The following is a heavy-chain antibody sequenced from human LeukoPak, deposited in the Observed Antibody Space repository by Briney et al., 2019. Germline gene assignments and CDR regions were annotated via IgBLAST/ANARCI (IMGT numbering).Heavy chain of an antibody. J-gene: IGHJ4*02. D-gene: IGHD6-19*01. Sequence: SETLSLTCTVSGGSMNNYYWSWIRQPPGKGLEWIAYAYHTGYTHYNPSLKSRVTISLDTSKSQVSLKVNSVTAADTAVYYCARHPFSAPFDYWGQGTLVTVSS. V-gene: IGHV4-59*08. CDR1: GGSMNNYY. CDR3: ARHPFSAPFDY. CDR2: AYHTGYT.